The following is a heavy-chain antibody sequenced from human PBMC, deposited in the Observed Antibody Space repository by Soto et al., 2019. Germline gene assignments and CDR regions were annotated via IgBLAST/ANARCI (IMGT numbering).Heavy chain of an antibody. CDR1: GGSFSGYY. CDR2: INHSGST. CDR3: ARGPTAEKVDS. J-gene: IGHJ4*02. V-gene: IGHV4-34*01. Sequence: TSETLSLTCAVYGGSFSGYYWSWIRQPPGKGLEWIGEINHSGSTNYNPSLNSRVTISADTSMNQFSLALTSVTAADTAMYYCARGPTAEKVDSWGQGILVTVSS.